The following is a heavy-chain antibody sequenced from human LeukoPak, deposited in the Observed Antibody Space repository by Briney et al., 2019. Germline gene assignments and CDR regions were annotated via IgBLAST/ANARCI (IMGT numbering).Heavy chain of an antibody. D-gene: IGHD2/OR15-2a*01. V-gene: IGHV3-20*04. CDR3: VRDPFCSSTTRCSFEDWFDP. Sequence: GGSLGLFCGSSVFKFEDYDMRWVRQVRGKGLEEVTGVTSECGNTGYVDYARGLFAISTENTKTSLFPPIDSLRTEDTALYSGVRDPFCSSTTRCSFEDWFDPWGQGTLVTVSS. CDR1: VFKFEDYD. CDR2: VTSECGNT. J-gene: IGHJ5*02.